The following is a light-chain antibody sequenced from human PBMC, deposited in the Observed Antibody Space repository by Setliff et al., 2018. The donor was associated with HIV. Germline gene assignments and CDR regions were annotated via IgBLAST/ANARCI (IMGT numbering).Light chain of an antibody. CDR3: SSSRTSRKFV. J-gene: IGLJ1*01. V-gene: IGLV2-14*01. Sequence: QSALTQPASVSGSPGQSITISCTGTSSDVGLYNFVSWYQQHPGKVPKLTIYDVTNRPSGISHRFSGAKSGNTASLTISGLQADDEADYYCSSSRTSRKFVFGTGTKVTVL. CDR1: SSDVGLYNF. CDR2: DVT.